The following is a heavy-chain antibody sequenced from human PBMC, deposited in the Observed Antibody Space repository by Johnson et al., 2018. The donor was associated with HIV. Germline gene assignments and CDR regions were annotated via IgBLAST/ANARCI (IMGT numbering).Heavy chain of an antibody. CDR3: ARSPICTGGGCWRSTFDF. Sequence: QVQLVESGGGLVKPGGSLRLSCAASGFTFSDFYMSWIRQAPGKGLEWVSYISGSGTTTHYAAYVKGRFTISRDNAKNSLYLYMNSLRAEDTAVYYCARSPICTGGGCWRSTFDFWGHGTMVTVSS. V-gene: IGHV3-11*04. CDR1: GFTFSDFY. D-gene: IGHD2-8*02. J-gene: IGHJ3*01. CDR2: ISGSGTTT.